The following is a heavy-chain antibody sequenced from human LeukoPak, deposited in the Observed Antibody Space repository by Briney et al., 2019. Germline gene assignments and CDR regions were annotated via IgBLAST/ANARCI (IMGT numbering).Heavy chain of an antibody. D-gene: IGHD3/OR15-3a*01. V-gene: IGHV3-72*01. CDR3: ARGGRGMIFAYFQH. J-gene: IGHJ1*01. Sequence: GGSLRLSCAASGFTFSDHYMDWVRQAPGEGLEWVGRIRNKANSYGTEYAASVKGRFTISRDDLESSLYLQMNSLQTEDTAVYYCARGGRGMIFAYFQHWGQGALVTVSS. CDR1: GFTFSDHY. CDR2: IRNKANSYGT.